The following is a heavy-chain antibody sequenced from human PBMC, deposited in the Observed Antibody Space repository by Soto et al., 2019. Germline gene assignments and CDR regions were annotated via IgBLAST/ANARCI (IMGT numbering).Heavy chain of an antibody. V-gene: IGHV3-30-3*01. CDR2: ISYDGSNK. CDR3: ARARMGGNWFDP. Sequence: QVQLVESGGGVVQPGRSLRLSCAASGFTFSSYAMHWVHQAPGKGLEWVAVISYDGSNKYYADSVKGRFTISRDNSKNTLYLQMNSLRAEDTAVYYCARARMGGNWFDPWGQGTLVTVSS. J-gene: IGHJ5*02. CDR1: GFTFSSYA. D-gene: IGHD3-16*01.